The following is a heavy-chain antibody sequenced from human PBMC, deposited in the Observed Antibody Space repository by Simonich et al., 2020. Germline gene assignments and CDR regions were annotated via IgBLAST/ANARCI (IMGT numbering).Heavy chain of an antibody. CDR3: AKDLGERITMIVVVIDAFDI. V-gene: IGHV3-23*01. D-gene: IGHD3-22*01. CDR1: GFTFSSSA. CDR2: LSGSGGST. Sequence: GGGLVQPGGSLRLSCAASGFTFSSSAMSWVRQGAGKGLEWVSALSGSGGSTYYADSVKGRFTISRDNSKNPLYLQMNSLRAEDTAVYYCAKDLGERITMIVVVIDAFDIWGQGTMVTVSS. J-gene: IGHJ3*02.